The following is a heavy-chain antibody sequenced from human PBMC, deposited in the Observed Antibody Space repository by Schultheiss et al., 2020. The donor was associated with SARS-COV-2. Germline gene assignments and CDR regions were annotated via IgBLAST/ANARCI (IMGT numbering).Heavy chain of an antibody. J-gene: IGHJ6*02. D-gene: IGHD1-7*01. CDR1: GYTFTGYY. V-gene: IGHV1-2*02. CDR2: INPNSGGT. Sequence: ASVKVSCKASGYTFTGYYMHWVRQAPGQGLEWMGWINPNSGGTNYAQKFQGRVTMTRDTSISTAYMELSRLRSDDTAVYYCARDQAVNWNYPHYYYGMDVWGQGTTVTVSS. CDR3: ARDQAVNWNYPHYYYGMDV.